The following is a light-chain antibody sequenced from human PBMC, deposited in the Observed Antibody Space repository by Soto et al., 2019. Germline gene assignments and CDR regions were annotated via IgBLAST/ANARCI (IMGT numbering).Light chain of an antibody. J-gene: IGKJ4*01. CDR1: QSVGSY. CDR3: QQRSDWPST. Sequence: EIVLTQSPVTLSLSPGERATLSCRASQSVGSYFAWYQQKPGQAPRLLIYDASSRATGIPARFSGSGSGTDFNLTISSLETEDFAVYYCQQRSDWPSTFGGGTRVEIK. CDR2: DAS. V-gene: IGKV3-11*01.